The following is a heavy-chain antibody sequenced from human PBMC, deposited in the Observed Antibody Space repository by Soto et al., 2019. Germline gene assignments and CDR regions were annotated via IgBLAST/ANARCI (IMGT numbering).Heavy chain of an antibody. Sequence: ASVKVSCKASGGTFSSYAISWVRQAPGQGLEWMGGFDPEVGETIYAQKFQGRVTMTEDTSTDTAYMELSSLRSEDTAVYYCATDTFLIAVAGTVQPNLDYWGQGTLVTVSS. J-gene: IGHJ4*02. D-gene: IGHD6-19*01. V-gene: IGHV1-24*01. CDR3: ATDTFLIAVAGTVQPNLDY. CDR1: GGTFSSYA. CDR2: FDPEVGET.